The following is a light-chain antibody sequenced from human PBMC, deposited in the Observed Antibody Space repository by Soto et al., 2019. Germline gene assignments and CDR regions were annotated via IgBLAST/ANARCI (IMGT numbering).Light chain of an antibody. V-gene: IGKV1-39*01. Sequence: DIQMTQSPSSLSASVGDRVTITCRASQSISSYLNWYQQKPGKAPKLLIYAASSLQSVVPSRFSGSGSGTDFTLTISSLQPEDFATYYCQQSYSTPRYTFGQGTKVDIK. CDR1: QSISSY. CDR3: QQSYSTPRYT. J-gene: IGKJ2*01. CDR2: AAS.